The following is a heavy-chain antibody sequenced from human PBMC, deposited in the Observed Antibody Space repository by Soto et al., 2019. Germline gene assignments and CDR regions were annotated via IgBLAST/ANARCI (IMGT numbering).Heavy chain of an antibody. J-gene: IGHJ4*02. Sequence: EVQLVESGGGLVQPGGSLRLSCAASGFTFSSYYMHWVRQAPGKGLVWISRIKTDGSFSSYAASVKGRFTISRDNARNTLFLQMNSLSDDDTAVYYCARGFYGDPPALDYWGQGTLVSVSS. D-gene: IGHD4-17*01. V-gene: IGHV3-74*01. CDR3: ARGFYGDPPALDY. CDR1: GFTFSSYY. CDR2: IKTDGSFS.